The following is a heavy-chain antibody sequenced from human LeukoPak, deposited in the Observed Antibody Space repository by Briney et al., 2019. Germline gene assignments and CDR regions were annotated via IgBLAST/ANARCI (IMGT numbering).Heavy chain of an antibody. V-gene: IGHV3-23*01. J-gene: IGHJ4*02. Sequence: GGSLRLSCAASGFTFSSYAMSWVRQAPGKGLEWVSAISGSGGRTYYADSVKGRFTISRDNSKNTLYLQMNSLRAEDTAVYYCAKKAGAYFWNYLDYWGQGTLVAVSS. CDR2: ISGSGGRT. CDR3: AKKAGAYFWNYLDY. CDR1: GFTFSSYA. D-gene: IGHD1-26*01.